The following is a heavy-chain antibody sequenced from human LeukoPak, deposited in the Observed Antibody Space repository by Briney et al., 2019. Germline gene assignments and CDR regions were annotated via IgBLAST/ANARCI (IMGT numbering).Heavy chain of an antibody. CDR2: IYYNGANK. CDR3: AREGYCSCGGCYLEYLQH. D-gene: IGHD2-15*01. Sequence: PGGSLRLSCAASGFTFSSYAMHWVRQAPGQGLEWVAVIYYNGANKFYADSVKGRFTISRDNSKNTLYLQMNSLRPEDTAVYYCAREGYCSCGGCYLEYLQHWGQGTPVTVSS. J-gene: IGHJ1*01. CDR1: GFTFSSYA. V-gene: IGHV3-30-3*01.